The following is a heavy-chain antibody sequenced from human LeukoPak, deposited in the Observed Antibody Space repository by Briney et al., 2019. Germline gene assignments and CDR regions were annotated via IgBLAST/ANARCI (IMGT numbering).Heavy chain of an antibody. J-gene: IGHJ4*02. CDR2: ISWNSGSI. CDR3: AKDIAGDDYGDSQFDY. V-gene: IGHV3-9*01. CDR1: GFTFDDYV. Sequence: GGSLRLSCAASGFTFDDYVMHWVRQAPGKGLEWVSGISWNSGSIGYADSVKGRFTISRDNAKNSLYLQMNSLRAEDTALYYCAKDIAGDDYGDSQFDYWGQGTLVTVSS. D-gene: IGHD4-17*01.